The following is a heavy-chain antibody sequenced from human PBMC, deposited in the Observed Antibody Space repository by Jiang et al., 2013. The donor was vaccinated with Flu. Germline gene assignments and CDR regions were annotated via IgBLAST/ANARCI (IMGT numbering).Heavy chain of an antibody. D-gene: IGHD3-10*01. CDR1: GGSISSGGYY. J-gene: IGHJ6*02. CDR3: ARGRRSGSYYMDYYYGMGV. Sequence: GPGLVKPSQTLSLTCTVSGGSISSGGYYWSWIRQHPGKGLEWIGYIYYSGSTYYNPSLKSRVTISVDTSKNQFSLKLSSVTAADTAVYYCARGRRSGSYYMDYYYGMGVWGQGTTVTVSS. CDR2: IYYSGST. V-gene: IGHV4-31*03.